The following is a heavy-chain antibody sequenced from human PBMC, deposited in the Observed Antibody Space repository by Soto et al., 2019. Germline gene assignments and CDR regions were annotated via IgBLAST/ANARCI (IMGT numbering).Heavy chain of an antibody. D-gene: IGHD1-26*01. Sequence: SVKVSCKASGGTFSSYAISWVRQAPGQGLEWMGGIIPIFGTANYAQKFQGRVTITADKSTSTAYMELSSLRSEDTAVYYCAREGGAWELGINYYGMDVWGQGTTVTVSS. CDR1: GGTFSSYA. CDR3: AREGGAWELGINYYGMDV. J-gene: IGHJ6*02. V-gene: IGHV1-69*06. CDR2: IIPIFGTA.